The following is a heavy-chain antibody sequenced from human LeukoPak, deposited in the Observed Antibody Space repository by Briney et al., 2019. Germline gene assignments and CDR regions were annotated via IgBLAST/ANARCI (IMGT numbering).Heavy chain of an antibody. D-gene: IGHD3-10*01. CDR3: ARPLPGGGFGELND. V-gene: IGHV1-69*06. J-gene: IGHJ4*02. Sequence: SVKVSCKASGGTFSSYAISWVRQAPGQGLEWMGGIIPIFGTANYTQKFQGRVTITADKSTSTAYMELSSLRSEDTAVYYCARPLPGGGFGELNDWGQGTLVTVSS. CDR1: GGTFSSYA. CDR2: IIPIFGTA.